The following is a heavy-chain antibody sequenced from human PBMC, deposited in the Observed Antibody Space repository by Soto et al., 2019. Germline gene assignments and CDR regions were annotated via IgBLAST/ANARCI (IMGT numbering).Heavy chain of an antibody. J-gene: IGHJ3*02. V-gene: IGHV1-2*02. D-gene: IGHD3-22*01. CDR3: ASATYYYDSSGYYPPLPNAFEI. Sequence: ASVKVSCKASGYTFTGHYMHWVRQAPGQGLEWMGWINPNSGGTNYAQKFQGRVTMTRDTSISTAYMELSRLRSDDTAVYYCASATYYYDSSGYYPPLPNAFEIWALGTMVTVSS. CDR1: GYTFTGHY. CDR2: INPNSGGT.